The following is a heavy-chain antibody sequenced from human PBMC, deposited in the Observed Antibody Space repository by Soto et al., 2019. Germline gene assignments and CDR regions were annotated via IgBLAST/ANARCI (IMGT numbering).Heavy chain of an antibody. CDR1: GYTFTGYY. Sequence: ASVKVSCKASGYTFTGYYMHWVRQAPGQGLEWMGWINPNSGGTNYAQKFQGWVTMTRDTSISTAYMELSRLRSDDTAMYYCARGYGDYVDAFDIWGQGTMVTVSS. CDR3: ARGYGDYVDAFDI. J-gene: IGHJ3*02. CDR2: INPNSGGT. V-gene: IGHV1-2*04. D-gene: IGHD4-17*01.